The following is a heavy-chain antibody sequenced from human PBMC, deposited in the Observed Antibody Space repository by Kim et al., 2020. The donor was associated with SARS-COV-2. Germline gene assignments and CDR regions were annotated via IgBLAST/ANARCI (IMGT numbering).Heavy chain of an antibody. D-gene: IGHD6-13*01. V-gene: IGHV3-9*01. CDR2: ISWNSGSI. CDR3: AKAQSSWAFDY. J-gene: IGHJ4*02. CDR1: GFTFDDYA. Sequence: GGSLRLSCAASGFTFDDYAMHWVRQAPGKGLEWVSGISWNSGSIGYADSVKGRFTISRDNAKNSLYLQMNSLRAEDTALYYCAKAQSSWAFDYWGQGTL.